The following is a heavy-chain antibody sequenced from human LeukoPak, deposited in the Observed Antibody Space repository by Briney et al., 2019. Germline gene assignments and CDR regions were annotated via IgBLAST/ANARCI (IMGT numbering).Heavy chain of an antibody. D-gene: IGHD5-18*01. CDR1: GYTFTGYY. Sequence: ASVKVSCKASGYTFTGYYMHWVRQAPGQGLEWMGWISPNSGGTNYAQKFQGRVTMTRDTSISTAYMELSRLRSDDTAVYYCAREGVDTAMAEFDPWGQGTLVTVSS. CDR2: ISPNSGGT. J-gene: IGHJ5*02. CDR3: AREGVDTAMAEFDP. V-gene: IGHV1-2*02.